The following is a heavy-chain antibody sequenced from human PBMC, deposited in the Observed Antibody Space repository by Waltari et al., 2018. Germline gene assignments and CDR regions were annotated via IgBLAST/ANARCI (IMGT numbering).Heavy chain of an antibody. V-gene: IGHV1-2*02. Sequence: QVQLVQSGAEVKKPGASVKVSCKASGYTFTGYYMHWVRQAPGQGLEWMGWINPNSGGTNYAQKFQGRVTMTRDTSISTAYMELSRLRSDDTAVYYCILGYCSSTSCGEFDYWGQGTLVTVSS. J-gene: IGHJ4*02. CDR2: INPNSGGT. CDR1: GYTFTGYY. CDR3: ILGYCSSTSCGEFDY. D-gene: IGHD2-2*01.